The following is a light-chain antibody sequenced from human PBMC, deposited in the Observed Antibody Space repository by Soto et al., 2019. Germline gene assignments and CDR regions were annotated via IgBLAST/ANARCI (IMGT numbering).Light chain of an antibody. J-gene: IGKJ3*01. Sequence: DIQMTQSPSSLSASVGDRVTITCRASQSIRSYLNWYQQKLGKAPKLLIYAASSLQSGVPSRFSGSGSGTEFTLTIISLQPEDSATYYCQQSYSTPQGFTFGPGTKVDIK. CDR3: QQSYSTPQGFT. CDR2: AAS. V-gene: IGKV1-39*01. CDR1: QSIRSY.